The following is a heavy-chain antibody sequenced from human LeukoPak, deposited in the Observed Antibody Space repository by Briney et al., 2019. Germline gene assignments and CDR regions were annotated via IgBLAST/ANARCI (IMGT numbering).Heavy chain of an antibody. CDR1: GYTFTGYY. D-gene: IGHD3-10*01. J-gene: IGHJ5*02. CDR3: AREITMVRGVSSGWFDP. V-gene: IGHV1-2*02. CDR2: INPNSGGT. Sequence: ASVKVSCKASGYTFTGYYMHWVRQAPGQGLEWMGWINPNSGGTNYAQKFQGRVTMTRDTSISTAYMELSRLRSDDTAVYYCAREITMVRGVSSGWFDPWGQGTLVTVSS.